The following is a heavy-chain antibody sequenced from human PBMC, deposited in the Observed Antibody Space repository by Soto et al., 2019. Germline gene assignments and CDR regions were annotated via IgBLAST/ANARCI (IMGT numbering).Heavy chain of an antibody. CDR1: GGSFSGYY. CDR2: SNHSGST. CDR3: ARAQTWRITMIVVARNDAFDI. D-gene: IGHD3-22*01. Sequence: QVQLQQWGAGLLKPSETLSLTCAVYGGSFSGYYWSWIRQPPGKGLEWIGESNHSGSTNYNPSLKGRVSISVDTSKNQFSLKLSSVTAADTAVYYCARAQTWRITMIVVARNDAFDIWGQGTMVTVSS. J-gene: IGHJ3*02. V-gene: IGHV4-34*01.